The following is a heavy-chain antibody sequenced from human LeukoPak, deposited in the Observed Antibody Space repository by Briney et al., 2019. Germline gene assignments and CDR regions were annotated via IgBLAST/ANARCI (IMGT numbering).Heavy chain of an antibody. CDR3: ARDHGYSSGWYNY. J-gene: IGHJ4*02. Sequence: GASVKVSCKASGYTFSDYYMHWVRQAPGQGLEWMGRINPNSGCTNYAQKFQGRVTMTRDTSISTAYMELSRLRSDDTAAYYCARDHGYSSGWYNYWGQGTLVTISS. CDR2: INPNSGCT. V-gene: IGHV1-2*06. CDR1: GYTFSDYY. D-gene: IGHD6-19*01.